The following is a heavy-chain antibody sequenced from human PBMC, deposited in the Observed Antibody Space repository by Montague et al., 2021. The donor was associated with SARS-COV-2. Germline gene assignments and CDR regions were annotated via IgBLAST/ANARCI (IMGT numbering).Heavy chain of an antibody. Sequence: PALVKPTQTLTLTCTFSGFSPSTSGMRASWIRQPPGKALEWPARIDWDDDKFYSTSLKTRLTISKGTSKNQVVLTMTNMDPVDTATYYCARSYYDILTAYYTPFDYWGQGILVTVSS. CDR3: ARSYYDILTAYYTPFDY. CDR1: GFSPSTSGMR. D-gene: IGHD3-9*01. CDR2: IDWDDDK. J-gene: IGHJ4*02. V-gene: IGHV2-70*04.